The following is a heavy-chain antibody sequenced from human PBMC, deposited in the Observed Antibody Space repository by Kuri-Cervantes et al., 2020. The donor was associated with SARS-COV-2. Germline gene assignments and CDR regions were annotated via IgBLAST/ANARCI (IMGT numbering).Heavy chain of an antibody. D-gene: IGHD2-21*02. CDR3: ARDHCGGDCSHFDY. CDR1: GYTFTGYY. CDR2: INPNSGRT. J-gene: IGHJ4*02. Sequence: ASVKVSCKASGYTFTGYYMHWVRQAPGQGLEGMGWINPNSGRTNYAQKFQGRVTMTRDTSISTAYMELSRLRSDDTAVYYCARDHCGGDCSHFDYWGQGTLVTVSS. V-gene: IGHV1-2*02.